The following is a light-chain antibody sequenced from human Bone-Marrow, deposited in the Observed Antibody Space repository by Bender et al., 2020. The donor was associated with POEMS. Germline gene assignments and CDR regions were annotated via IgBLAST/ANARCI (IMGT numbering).Light chain of an antibody. Sequence: QSALTQPASVSGSPGQSITISCTGSSSDVAKYNLVSWYQQHPGKAPRLMIYEGTQRPSGVSDRFSGSKSGSTASLTISGLQADEEADYYCSSFAGSNNLGVFGGGTKLTVL. V-gene: IGLV2-23*01. CDR3: SSFAGSNNLGV. CDR2: EGT. CDR1: SSDVAKYNL. J-gene: IGLJ3*02.